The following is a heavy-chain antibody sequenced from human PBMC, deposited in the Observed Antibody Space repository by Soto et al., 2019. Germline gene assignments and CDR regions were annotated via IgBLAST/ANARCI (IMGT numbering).Heavy chain of an antibody. D-gene: IGHD6-6*01. CDR2: INHSGST. V-gene: IGHV4-34*01. J-gene: IGHJ4*02. CDR3: ARTSRFDY. CDR1: GVSFSNYY. Sequence: QVLLQQWGAGLLKPSETLSLTCAVYGVSFSNYYWGWIRQPPGKGLEWIGEINHSGSTNYNPSLKSRVTISVDTSKNQFSLNLSSVTAADTAVYYCARTSRFDYWGQGTLVTVSS.